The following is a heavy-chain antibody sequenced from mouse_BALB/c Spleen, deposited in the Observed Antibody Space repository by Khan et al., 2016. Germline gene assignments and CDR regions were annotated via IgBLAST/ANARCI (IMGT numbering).Heavy chain of an antibody. V-gene: IGHV1S81*02. Sequence: QVQLQQSGAELVKPGASVKLSCKASGYTFTNYYIYWVKKRPGQGLQWIGEINPSNGGTNFNEKFKSKATLTVDKSSSTAYMQLSSLTSEDSAVYYCSRGAVRRDYYSLDYWGQGTSVTISS. CDR3: SRGAVRRDYYSLDY. J-gene: IGHJ4*01. CDR1: GYTFTNYY. CDR2: INPSNGGT. D-gene: IGHD2-14*01.